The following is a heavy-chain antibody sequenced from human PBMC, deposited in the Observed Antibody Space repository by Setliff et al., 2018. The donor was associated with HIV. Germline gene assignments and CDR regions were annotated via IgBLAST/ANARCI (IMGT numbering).Heavy chain of an antibody. V-gene: IGHV7-4-1*02. D-gene: IGHD5-18*01. J-gene: IGHJ4*02. CDR2: INTKTGNP. CDR3: ARAREDTALDSY. Sequence: ASVKVSCKASGGTFSSYPISWVRQAPGQGLEWMGWINTKTGNPTYAQGFTGRFVFSLDTSVSTAHLQISSLKAEDTAVYYCARAREDTALDSYRGQGTLVTVSS. CDR1: GGTFSSYP.